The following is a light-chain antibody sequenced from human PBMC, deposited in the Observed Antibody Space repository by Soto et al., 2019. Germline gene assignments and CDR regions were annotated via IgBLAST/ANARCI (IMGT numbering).Light chain of an antibody. J-gene: IGKJ4*01. CDR2: DAS. V-gene: IGKV3-11*01. CDR1: QGVGNY. Sequence: EIVLTQSPATLSLSPGERATLSCKTSQGVGNYLAWYQHKPGQAPKLLIYDASNRATGIPARFSGSGSGTDFTLTISSLEPEAFAVYYCQHRSDWPQLSFGGGTKVEIK. CDR3: QHRSDWPQLS.